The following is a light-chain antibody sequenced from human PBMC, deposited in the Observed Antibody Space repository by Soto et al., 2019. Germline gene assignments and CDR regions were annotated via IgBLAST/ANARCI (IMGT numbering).Light chain of an antibody. CDR3: SSYTSSSLPI. Sequence: QSVLTQPASVSGSPGQSITISCTGTSSDVGGYNYVSWYQQHPGKAPKLMIYEVSNRPSGVSNRFSGSKSGNTASLTISGLQAEDEADYYCSSYTSSSLPIFGTGTKVTVL. J-gene: IGLJ1*01. CDR1: SSDVGGYNY. CDR2: EVS. V-gene: IGLV2-14*01.